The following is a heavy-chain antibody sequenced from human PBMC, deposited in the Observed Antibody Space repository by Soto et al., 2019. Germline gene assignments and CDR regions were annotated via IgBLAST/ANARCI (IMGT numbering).Heavy chain of an antibody. V-gene: IGHV3-21*01. D-gene: IGHD3-3*01. CDR3: ARERGITTWFPPAVDV. CDR1: GFTFSSYA. CDR2: ISSSSSYI. Sequence: EVQLLESGGGLVQPGGSLRLSCAASGFTFSSYAMSWVRQAPGKGLEWVSSISSSSSYIYYADSVKGRFTISRDNAKNSLYLQMNSLRAEDTAVYYCARERGITTWFPPAVDVWGQGTTVTVSS. J-gene: IGHJ6*02.